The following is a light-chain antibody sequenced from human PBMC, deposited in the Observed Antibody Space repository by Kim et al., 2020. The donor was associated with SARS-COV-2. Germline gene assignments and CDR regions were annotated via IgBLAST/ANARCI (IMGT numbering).Light chain of an antibody. J-gene: IGLJ3*02. CDR2: EDN. V-gene: IGLV6-57*02. CDR1: GGSIAANF. Sequence: FMLTQPQSVSESPGKTVTISCTGTGGSIAANFVQWYQQRPGSAPTTVIYEDNQRPSGVPDRFSGSIDSSSNSASLTISGLMTEDEADYYCQSYDSTIWVFGGGTKLTVL. CDR3: QSYDSTIWV.